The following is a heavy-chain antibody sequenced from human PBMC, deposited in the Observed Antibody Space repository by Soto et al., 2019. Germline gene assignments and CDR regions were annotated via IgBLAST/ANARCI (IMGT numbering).Heavy chain of an antibody. J-gene: IGHJ4*02. CDR3: ARDGVAAVAVFDY. V-gene: IGHV3-7*01. D-gene: IGHD6-19*01. Sequence: EVLLVESGGGLVQPGGSLRLSCAASGFTFSSYWMSWVRQAPGKGLEWVANIKQDGSEKYYVDSVKGRFTISRDNAKNSLYLQMNSLRAEDTAVYYCARDGVAAVAVFDYWGQGTLVTVSS. CDR2: IKQDGSEK. CDR1: GFTFSSYW.